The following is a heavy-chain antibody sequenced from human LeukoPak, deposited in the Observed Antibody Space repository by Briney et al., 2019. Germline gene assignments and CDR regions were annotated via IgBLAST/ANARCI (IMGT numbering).Heavy chain of an antibody. J-gene: IGHJ4*02. CDR1: GFTFSSYS. Sequence: QPGGSLRLSCAASGFTFSSYSMNWVRQAPGKGLEWVSYISSSSSTIYYADSVKGRFTISRDNAKNSLYLQMNSLRAEDTAVYYCARESYDFWSGYYRPFDYWGQGTLVTVSS. CDR3: ARESYDFWSGYYRPFDY. D-gene: IGHD3-3*01. V-gene: IGHV3-48*01. CDR2: ISSSSSTI.